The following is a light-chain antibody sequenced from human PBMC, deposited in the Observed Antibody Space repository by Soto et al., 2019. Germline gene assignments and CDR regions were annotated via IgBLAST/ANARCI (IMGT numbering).Light chain of an antibody. CDR3: SSYTSSSTL. CDR1: SSDVGRYNF. CDR2: NVR. J-gene: IGLJ3*02. V-gene: IGLV2-14*01. Sequence: QSALTQPASVSGSPGQSITISCTGTSSDVGRYNFVSWYQQHPGKAPKLMIYNVRNRPSGVSNRFSGSKSGNTASLTISGLQAEDEADYYRSSYTSSSTLFGGGTKLTVL.